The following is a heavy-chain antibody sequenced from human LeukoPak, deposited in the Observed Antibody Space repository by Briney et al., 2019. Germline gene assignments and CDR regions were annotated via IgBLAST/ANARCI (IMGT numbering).Heavy chain of an antibody. CDR2: IFNDATTK. CDR3: ARRIIVVVPAAPPDGMDV. D-gene: IGHD2-2*01. V-gene: IGHV3-33*03. J-gene: IGHJ6*02. CDR1: GLTFRNYG. Sequence: PGGSLRLSCAASGLTFRNYGMHWVRQAPGKGLEWVAVIFNDATTKYYADSVKGRFTVSRDNSENTLYLQMNSLSAEDTAVYYCARRIIVVVPAAPPDGMDVWGQGTTVTVSS.